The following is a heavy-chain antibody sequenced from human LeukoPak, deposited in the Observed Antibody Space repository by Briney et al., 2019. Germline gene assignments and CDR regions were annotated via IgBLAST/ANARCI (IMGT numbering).Heavy chain of an antibody. CDR3: ARGQSSSWSNDAFDI. CDR2: LNSDGSTT. CDR1: GFTFSRYW. V-gene: IGHV3-74*01. J-gene: IGHJ3*02. D-gene: IGHD6-13*01. Sequence: GGSLRLSCAASGFTFSRYWMFWVRHVPGKELAWVSRLNSDGSTTKYADSVKGRFTISRDNAKNTLYMQMNGLRVEDTAVYFCARGQSSSWSNDAFDIWGQGAMVTVSS.